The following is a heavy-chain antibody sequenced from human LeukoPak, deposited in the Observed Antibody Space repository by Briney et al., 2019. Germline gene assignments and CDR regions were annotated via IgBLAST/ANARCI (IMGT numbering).Heavy chain of an antibody. Sequence: GGSLRLSCAASGFTFSSYAMSWVHQAPGKGLEWVSIIYSDGSTDYADSVKGRFTISRDNSKNTLYLQMNSLRAEDTAVYYCARDRTGQQQISRKDYYYMDVWGKGTTVTISS. D-gene: IGHD6-13*01. CDR1: GFTFSSYA. V-gene: IGHV3-66*01. J-gene: IGHJ6*03. CDR2: IYSDGST. CDR3: ARDRTGQQQISRKDYYYMDV.